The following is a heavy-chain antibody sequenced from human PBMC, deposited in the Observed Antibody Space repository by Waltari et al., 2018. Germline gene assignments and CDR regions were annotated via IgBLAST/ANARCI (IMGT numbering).Heavy chain of an antibody. Sequence: QLQLQQWAAGRLTPSETLSLTCAVYGGSFSGYYWSWLPQPPGKSLNWLGELSHSGSTNYNPSLKSRVTISVDTSKNQFSLKLSSVTAADTAVYYCARKRDRFGRLRSSADYFDYWGQGTLVTVSS. J-gene: IGHJ4*02. CDR2: LSHSGST. D-gene: IGHD3-16*01. V-gene: IGHV4-34*01. CDR1: GGSFSGYY. CDR3: ARKRDRFGRLRSSADYFDY.